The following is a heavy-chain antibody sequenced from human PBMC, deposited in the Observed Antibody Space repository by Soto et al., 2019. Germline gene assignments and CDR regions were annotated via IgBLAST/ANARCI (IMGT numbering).Heavy chain of an antibody. Sequence: SETPSLTCTFPGGSIGSSSYYWGLIRQPPGKGLEWIGSIYYSGSTYYNPSLKSRVTISVDTSKNRFSLKLSSVTAADTAVYYCARSRTDYYYYGMDVWGQGTTVT. J-gene: IGHJ6*02. V-gene: IGHV4-39*01. CDR1: GGSIGSSSYY. CDR3: ARSRTDYYYYGMDV. CDR2: IYYSGST.